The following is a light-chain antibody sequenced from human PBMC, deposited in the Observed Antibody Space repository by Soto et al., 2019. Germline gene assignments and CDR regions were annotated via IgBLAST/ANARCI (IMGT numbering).Light chain of an antibody. Sequence: IVWTQSPGTLSLSPGERATLSCRASQSVSSSYLGWYQQKPGQAPRLLIYGASNRATGIPDRFSGIGSGADFTLTISRMEPEDFAVYYCQHYGSSPLTCGEGTKMEIK. J-gene: IGKJ4*01. CDR2: GAS. CDR1: QSVSSSY. CDR3: QHYGSSPLT. V-gene: IGKV3-20*01.